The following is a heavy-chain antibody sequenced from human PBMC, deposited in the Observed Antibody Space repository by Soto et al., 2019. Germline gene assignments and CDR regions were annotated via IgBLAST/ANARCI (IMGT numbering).Heavy chain of an antibody. V-gene: IGHV4-34*12. Sequence: KPSETLSLTCDVSGESFSAYYWSWIRQPPGKGLEWIGQIFHGGGTNYSPSLKSRVTISVDTSKNQFSLELSSVTAADTAVYYCARPHYDRNTFYSFFDYWGQGTLVTVSS. J-gene: IGHJ4*02. CDR1: GESFSAYY. D-gene: IGHD3-22*01. CDR3: ARPHYDRNTFYSFFDY. CDR2: IFHGGGT.